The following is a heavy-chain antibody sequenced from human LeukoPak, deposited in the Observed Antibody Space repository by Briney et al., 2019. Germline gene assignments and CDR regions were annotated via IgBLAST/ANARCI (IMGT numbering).Heavy chain of an antibody. J-gene: IGHJ4*02. CDR3: AKEYPYSSSWRRVYYFDY. CDR1: GFTFSSYG. V-gene: IGHV3-30*18. D-gene: IGHD6-13*01. CDR2: ISYDGSNK. Sequence: GGSLRLSCAASGFTFSSYGMHWVRQAPGKGLEWVAVISYDGSNKYYADPVKGRFTISRDNSKNTLYLQMNSLRAEDTAVYYCAKEYPYSSSWRRVYYFDYWGQGTLVTVSS.